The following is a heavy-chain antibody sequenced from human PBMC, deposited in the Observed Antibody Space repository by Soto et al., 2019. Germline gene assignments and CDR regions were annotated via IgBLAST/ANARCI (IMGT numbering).Heavy chain of an antibody. CDR1: GFTFSSYS. Sequence: GSLSLSCAASGFTFSSYSMNWVRQAPGKGLEWVSSISSSSSYIYYADSVKGRFTISRDNAKNSLYLQMNSLRAEDTAVYYCARHGSSGYYSDYWGQGTLVTVSS. CDR3: ARHGSSGYYSDY. D-gene: IGHD3-22*01. J-gene: IGHJ4*02. V-gene: IGHV3-21*01. CDR2: ISSSSSYI.